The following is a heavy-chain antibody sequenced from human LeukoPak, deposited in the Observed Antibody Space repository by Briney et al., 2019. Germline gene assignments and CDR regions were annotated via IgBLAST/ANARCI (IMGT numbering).Heavy chain of an antibody. Sequence: PGGSLRLSCAASGFTFDDYGMSWVRQAPGKGLEWVSGINWNGGSTGYADSVKGRFTISRDNAKNSLYLQMNSLRAEDTALYYRARDYYDSSGYYYFDYWGQGTLVTVSS. D-gene: IGHD3-22*01. CDR1: GFTFDDYG. V-gene: IGHV3-20*04. CDR2: INWNGGST. J-gene: IGHJ4*02. CDR3: ARDYYDSSGYYYFDY.